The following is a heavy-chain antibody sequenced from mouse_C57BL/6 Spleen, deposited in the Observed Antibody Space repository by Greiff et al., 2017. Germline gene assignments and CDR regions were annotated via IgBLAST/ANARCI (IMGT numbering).Heavy chain of an antibody. CDR2: ISYDGSN. CDR3: ARDTTAWYFDV. D-gene: IGHD1-2*01. J-gene: IGHJ1*03. Sequence: ESGPGLVKPSQSLSLTCSVTGYSITSGYYWNWIRQFPGNKLEWMGYISYDGSNKSNPSLKNRISITRDTSKNQFFLKLNSVTTEDTATYYCARDTTAWYFDVWGTGTTVTVSS. CDR1: GYSITSGYY. V-gene: IGHV3-6*01.